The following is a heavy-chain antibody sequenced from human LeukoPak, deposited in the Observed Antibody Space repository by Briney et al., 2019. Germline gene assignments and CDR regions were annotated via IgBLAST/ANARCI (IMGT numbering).Heavy chain of an antibody. CDR2: ISYDGSNK. Sequence: GGSLRLSCAAPGFTFSSYAMHWVRQAPGKGLEWVAVISYDGSNKYYADSVKGRFTISRDNSKNTLYLQMNSLRAEDTAVYYCARDPGDYGDYDVYYYYGMDVWGQGTTVTVSS. CDR1: GFTFSSYA. D-gene: IGHD4-17*01. V-gene: IGHV3-30-3*01. CDR3: ARDPGDYGDYDVYYYYGMDV. J-gene: IGHJ6*02.